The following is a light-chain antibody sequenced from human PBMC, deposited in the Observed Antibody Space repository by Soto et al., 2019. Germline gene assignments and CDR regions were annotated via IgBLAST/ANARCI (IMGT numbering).Light chain of an antibody. V-gene: IGKV2-28*01. J-gene: IGKJ1*01. Sequence: DIVMTQSPLSLSVSPGEPASISCRSSQSLLQSNGYTYLDWYLQKPGQSPQLLIHLGSNPASGVTVGFSTIGSVKNFTLKIRRVGADDVGVYYCSQALQTPWTFGQGTKVEIK. CDR2: LGS. CDR1: QSLLQSNGYTY. CDR3: SQALQTPWT.